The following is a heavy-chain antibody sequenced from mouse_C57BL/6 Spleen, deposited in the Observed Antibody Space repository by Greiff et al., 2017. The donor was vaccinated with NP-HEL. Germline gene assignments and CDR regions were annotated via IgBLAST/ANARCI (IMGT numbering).Heavy chain of an antibody. CDR1: GYTFTSYW. V-gene: IGHV1-52*01. CDR2: IDTSDSDT. J-gene: IGHJ1*03. CDR3: ARSRYFDG. Sequence: VQLLQPGAELVRPGSSVKLSCTASGYTFTSYWMPWVKQRPIQGLEWIGNIDTSDSDTHYNQKFKDKATLTVDKSSSTAYMQLSSLTSEDSSVAYCARSRYFDGWGTGTTVTVSS.